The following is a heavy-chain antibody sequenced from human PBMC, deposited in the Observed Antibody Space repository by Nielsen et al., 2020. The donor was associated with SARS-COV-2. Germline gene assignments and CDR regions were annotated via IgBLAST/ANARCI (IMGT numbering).Heavy chain of an antibody. CDR3: ARILRTEFLTHLDY. Sequence: ASVKVSCKASGGTFSSYAISWVRQAPGQGLEWMGWINAYNGDTNYAQNVQGRVAMTTDTLTSTAYMELRSLRSDDTAVYYCARILRTEFLTHLDYWGQGTLVTVSS. J-gene: IGHJ4*02. D-gene: IGHD3-10*01. CDR2: INAYNGDT. CDR1: GGTFSSYA. V-gene: IGHV1-18*01.